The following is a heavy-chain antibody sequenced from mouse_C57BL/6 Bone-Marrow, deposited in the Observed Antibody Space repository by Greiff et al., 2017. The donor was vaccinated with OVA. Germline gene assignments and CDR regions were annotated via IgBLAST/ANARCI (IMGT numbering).Heavy chain of an antibody. CDR2: IDPSDSYT. D-gene: IGHD2-3*01. CDR1: GYTFTSYW. V-gene: IGHV1-59*01. J-gene: IGHJ1*03. CDR3: ARMDGYYWYVDV. Sequence: QVQLQQPGAELVRPGTSVKLSCKASGYTFTSYWMHWVKQRPGQGLEWIGVIDPSDSYTNYNQKFKGKATLTVDTSSSTAYMQLSSLTSEDSAVYYCARMDGYYWYVDVWGTGTTVTVSS.